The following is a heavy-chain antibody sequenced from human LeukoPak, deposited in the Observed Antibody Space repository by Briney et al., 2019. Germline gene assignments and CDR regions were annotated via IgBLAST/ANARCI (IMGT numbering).Heavy chain of an antibody. V-gene: IGHV3-30*02. CDR1: GFTFSSYA. CDR3: AKDGSWSCTD. D-gene: IGHD2-8*02. Sequence: GGSLRLSCAASGFTFSSYAMHWVRQGPGKGLEWVAYIAHHGSNKYYADSVKGRFTISRDNSKRTLYLQMNNLRADVTAVYYCAKDGSWSCTDWGQGALVTVSS. CDR2: IAHHGSNK. J-gene: IGHJ4*02.